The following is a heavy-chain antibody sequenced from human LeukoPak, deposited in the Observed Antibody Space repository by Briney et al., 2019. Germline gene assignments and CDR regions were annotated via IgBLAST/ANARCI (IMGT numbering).Heavy chain of an antibody. CDR2: INHSGST. Sequence: SETLSLTCAVYGGSFSGYYWSWIRQPPGKGLEWIGEINHSGSTNYNPSLKSRVTISVDTSKNQFSLKLSSVTAADTAVYYCARGPISDYWGQGTLVTVSS. V-gene: IGHV4-34*01. CDR3: ARGPISDY. CDR1: GGSFSGYY. J-gene: IGHJ4*02. D-gene: IGHD2-21*01.